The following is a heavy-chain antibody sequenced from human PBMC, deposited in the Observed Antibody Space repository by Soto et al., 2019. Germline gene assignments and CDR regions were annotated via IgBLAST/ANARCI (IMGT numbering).Heavy chain of an antibody. CDR2: IKSDGSNI. Sequence: RTGGSLRLSCVASGLTFSGYWMDWVRQAPGKGLVWVSRIKSDGSNIAYGDSVKGRFSISRDNGKNTLYLQMDSLRGEDTAVYYCARDQLYYNDISGRPLNAFDVWGQGTMVTVSS. CDR1: GLTFSGYW. J-gene: IGHJ3*01. V-gene: IGHV3-74*01. CDR3: ARDQLYYNDISGRPLNAFDV. D-gene: IGHD3-22*01.